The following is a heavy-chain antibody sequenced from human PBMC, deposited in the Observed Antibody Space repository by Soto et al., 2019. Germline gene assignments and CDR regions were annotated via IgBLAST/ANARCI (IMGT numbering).Heavy chain of an antibody. Sequence: PSESLSLTCAVSGVAISTYYWTWIRQPAGKVLEWIWRIYRSGSTKYNPSLQSRVTMSLDTSNNQFSLRLTSVTAADTAVYYCARGQRFSDWFDPWGQGTLVTVSS. J-gene: IGHJ5*02. CDR3: ARGQRFSDWFDP. V-gene: IGHV4-4*07. D-gene: IGHD3-3*01. CDR1: GVAISTYY. CDR2: IYRSGST.